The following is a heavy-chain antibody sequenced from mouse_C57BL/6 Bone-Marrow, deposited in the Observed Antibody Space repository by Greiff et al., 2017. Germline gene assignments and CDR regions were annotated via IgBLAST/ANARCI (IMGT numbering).Heavy chain of an antibody. D-gene: IGHD2-1*01. Sequence: VQLQQSGDELVRPGASVKLSCTASGFNIKDDYMHWVKQRPEKGLEWIGWIDPENGDTEYASKFQGKATITAYTASNTAYLQLSSLTYEDTAIYYCTTKGLLWGQGTMVTVSA. V-gene: IGHV14-4*01. CDR1: GFNIKDDY. CDR2: IDPENGDT. CDR3: TTKGLL. J-gene: IGHJ3*01.